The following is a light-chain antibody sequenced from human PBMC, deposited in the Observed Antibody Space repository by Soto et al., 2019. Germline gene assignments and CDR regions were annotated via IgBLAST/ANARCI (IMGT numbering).Light chain of an antibody. CDR2: DAS. CDR1: QSISSW. Sequence: DIQMTQSPSTLSASVGDRVTITCRASQSISSWLAWYQQKPGKAPKLLIYDASSLESGVPSRFSGSGSGTEFTLTISSLQPDDFASYYCQQYNSYSRWTCGQGSKVDIK. J-gene: IGKJ1*01. CDR3: QQYNSYSRWT. V-gene: IGKV1-5*01.